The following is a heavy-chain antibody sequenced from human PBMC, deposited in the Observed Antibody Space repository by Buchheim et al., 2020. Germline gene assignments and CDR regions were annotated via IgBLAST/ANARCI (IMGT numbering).Heavy chain of an antibody. Sequence: QVQLVESGGGVVQPGRSLRLSCAASGFTFSSYGMHWVRQAPGQGLEWVAVIWYDGSTKYYADSVKGRFTISRDNSKKTRYLQMNSLRAEDTAVYYCARDRSGSSWQNYFDYWGQGTL. J-gene: IGHJ4*02. V-gene: IGHV3-33*01. CDR2: IWYDGSTK. CDR1: GFTFSSYG. CDR3: ARDRSGSSWQNYFDY. D-gene: IGHD6-13*01.